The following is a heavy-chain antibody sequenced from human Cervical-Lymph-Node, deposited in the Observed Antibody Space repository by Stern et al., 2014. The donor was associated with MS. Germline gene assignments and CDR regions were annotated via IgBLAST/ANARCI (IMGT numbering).Heavy chain of an antibody. Sequence: EVKLVESEGGLVKPGGSLRLSCAASGFTFSSYSMNWVRQAPGKGLEWVSSISSSSSYIYYADSVKGRFTISRDNAKNSLYLQMNSLRAEDTAVYYCARDQGNNYYYGMDVWGQGTTVTVSS. J-gene: IGHJ6*02. V-gene: IGHV3-21*01. CDR2: ISSSSSYI. CDR1: GFTFSSYS. CDR3: ARDQGNNYYYGMDV.